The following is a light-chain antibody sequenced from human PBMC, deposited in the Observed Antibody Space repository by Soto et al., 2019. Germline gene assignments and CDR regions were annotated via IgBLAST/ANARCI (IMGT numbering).Light chain of an antibody. CDR2: EVS. V-gene: IGLV2-14*01. Sequence: QSALTQPASVSGSHGQSITISCTGTSSDVGGYNYVSWYQQHPGKAPKLMIYEVSNRPSGVSNRFSGSKSGNTASLTISGLQAEDEADYYCSSYTSSSTLRVFGGGTKLTVL. CDR1: SSDVGGYNY. CDR3: SSYTSSSTLRV. J-gene: IGLJ3*02.